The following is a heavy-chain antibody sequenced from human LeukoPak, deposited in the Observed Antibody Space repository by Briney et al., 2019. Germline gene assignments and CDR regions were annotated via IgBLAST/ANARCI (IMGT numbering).Heavy chain of an antibody. CDR3: ARLRITINAFDI. V-gene: IGHV4-39*01. CDR1: GDSISSTNYY. D-gene: IGHD3-9*01. J-gene: IGHJ3*02. CDR2: IYYSGST. Sequence: SETLSLTCTVSGDSISSTNYYWGWIRQPPGKGLEWIGSIYYSGSTYYNPSLKSRVTISVDTSKNQFSLKLSSVTAADTAVYYCARLRITINAFDIWGQGTMVTVSS.